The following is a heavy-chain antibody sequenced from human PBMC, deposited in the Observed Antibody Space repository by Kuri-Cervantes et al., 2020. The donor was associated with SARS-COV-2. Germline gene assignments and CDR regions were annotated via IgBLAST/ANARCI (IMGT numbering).Heavy chain of an antibody. Sequence: SVKVSCKASGGTFNSYSITWVRQAPGQGLEWMGGIIPIFGTSNYAQNFQGRVTITADESTNTAYMELRSLRSEDTAVYYCARVPYYDSFGYFDYWGQGTLVTVSS. V-gene: IGHV1-69*13. J-gene: IGHJ4*02. CDR2: IIPIFGTS. CDR3: ARVPYYDSFGYFDY. CDR1: GGTFNSYS. D-gene: IGHD3-3*01.